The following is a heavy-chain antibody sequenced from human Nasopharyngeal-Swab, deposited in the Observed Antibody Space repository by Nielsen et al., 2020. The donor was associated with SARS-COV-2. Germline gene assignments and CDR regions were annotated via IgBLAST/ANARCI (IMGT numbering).Heavy chain of an antibody. CDR3: ARVSSGWRSHWFDS. Sequence: SETLSLTCTVSGYSISSGYYWGWIRQPPGKGLEWIGSIYHSGSTYYNPSLKSRVTISVDTSKNQFSLKLSSVTAADTAVYYCARVSSGWRSHWFDSWGQGTLVTVSS. CDR1: GYSISSGYY. CDR2: IYHSGST. V-gene: IGHV4-38-2*02. D-gene: IGHD6-19*01. J-gene: IGHJ5*01.